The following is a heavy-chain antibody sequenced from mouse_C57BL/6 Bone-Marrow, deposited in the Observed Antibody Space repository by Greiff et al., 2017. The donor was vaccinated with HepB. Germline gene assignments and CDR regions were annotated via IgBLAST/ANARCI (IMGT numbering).Heavy chain of an antibody. CDR2: IHPNSGST. J-gene: IGHJ1*03. V-gene: IGHV1-64*01. D-gene: IGHD2-1*01. Sequence: QVQLQQPGAELVKPGASVKLSCKASGYTFTSYWMHWVKQRPGQGLEWIGMIHPNSGSTNYNEKFKSKATLTVDKSSSTAYMQLSSLTSEDSAVYYCARNYGNGWYCDVWGTGTTVTVTS. CDR3: ARNYGNGWYCDV. CDR1: GYTFTSYW.